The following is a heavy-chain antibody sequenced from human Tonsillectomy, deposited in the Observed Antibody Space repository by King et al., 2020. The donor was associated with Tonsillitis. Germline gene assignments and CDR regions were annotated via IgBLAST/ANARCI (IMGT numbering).Heavy chain of an antibody. V-gene: IGHV1-2*06. Sequence: VQLVESGADVKKPGASVKVSCRASGYTFTGYSIHWVRQAPGQGLQWMGRIRPDDGGTDYALWFEDRVTMTRDTSITTVYMELTSLRSDDTAVYYCARDTGGWRAFDFWGQGTLVTVSS. CDR2: IRPDDGGT. CDR1: GYTFTGYS. CDR3: ARDTGGWRAFDF. D-gene: IGHD6-19*01. J-gene: IGHJ4*02.